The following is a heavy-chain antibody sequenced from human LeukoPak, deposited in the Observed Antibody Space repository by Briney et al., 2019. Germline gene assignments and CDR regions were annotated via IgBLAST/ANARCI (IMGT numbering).Heavy chain of an antibody. J-gene: IGHJ5*02. CDR3: ARGGIDIVTVPVSNWFDP. CDR2: INPRGGRT. D-gene: IGHD2/OR15-2a*01. CDR1: GYTFTSSY. Sequence: ASVKVSCKASGYTFTSSYIHWVRQAPGQGLNWVGIINPRGGRTTYAQKFQGRVTMTRDTSTSTVYMELSGLRSDDTAVYYCARGGIDIVTVPVSNWFDPWGQGTLVTVSS. V-gene: IGHV1-46*01.